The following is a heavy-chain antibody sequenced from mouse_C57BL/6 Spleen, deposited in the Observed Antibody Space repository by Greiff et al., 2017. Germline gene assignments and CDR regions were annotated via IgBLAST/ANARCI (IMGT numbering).Heavy chain of an antibody. CDR1: GFSLTSYG. V-gene: IGHV2-3*01. J-gene: IGHJ4*01. Sequence: VKLQESGPGLVAPSQSLSITCTVSGFSLTSYGVSWVRQPPGKGLEWLGVIRGDGSTNYHSALISRLSISKDNSMSQVFLKLNSLQTDDTATYYCAKPYYGYDGRGFYYAMDYWGQGTSVTVSS. CDR2: IRGDGST. D-gene: IGHD2-2*01. CDR3: AKPYYGYDGRGFYYAMDY.